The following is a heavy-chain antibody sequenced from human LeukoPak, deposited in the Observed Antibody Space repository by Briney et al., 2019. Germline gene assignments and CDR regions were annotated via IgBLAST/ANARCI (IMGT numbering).Heavy chain of an antibody. CDR3: ARKREKAGGYDILTGYLPQYYYYGMDV. V-gene: IGHV1-18*01. Sequence: ASVNVSCKASGYTFTSYGISWVRQAPGQGLEWMGWISAYNGNTNYAQKLQGRVTMTTDTSTSTAYMELRSLRSDDTAVYYCARKREKAGGYDILTGYLPQYYYYGMDVWGEGTTVTVSS. J-gene: IGHJ6*04. D-gene: IGHD3-9*01. CDR1: GYTFTSYG. CDR2: ISAYNGNT.